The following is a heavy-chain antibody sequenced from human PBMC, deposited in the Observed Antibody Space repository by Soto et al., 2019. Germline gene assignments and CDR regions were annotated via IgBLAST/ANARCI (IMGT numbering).Heavy chain of an antibody. J-gene: IGHJ6*02. CDR3: ASEPSQNDRSYYGVDV. CDR1: GVSFSGYY. V-gene: IGHV4-34*01. Sequence: QVQLQQWGAGLLKPSETLSLTCGVYGVSFSGYYWNWVRQPPGKGLEWIGEINHSGSTNYNPSLKSGVTISADPSKNQFSLKLTSVTAADTAVYYCASEPSQNDRSYYGVDVWGQGTTVTVSS. CDR2: INHSGST.